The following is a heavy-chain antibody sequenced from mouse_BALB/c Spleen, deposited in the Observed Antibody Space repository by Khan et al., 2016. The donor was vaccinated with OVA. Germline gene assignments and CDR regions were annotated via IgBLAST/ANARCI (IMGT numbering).Heavy chain of an antibody. CDR1: GFTFSSFV. CDR2: ISSAATYT. Sequence: EVELVESGGGLVEPGGSLKLSCAASGFTFSSFVMSWVRQTPEKRLEWVATISSAATYTYHPDSIKGRFTISRDNAKNTRYLHMNSLRSDDTAIYYCTNGNYGWFAYWGLGTLVTVS. J-gene: IGHJ3*01. CDR3: TNGNYGWFAY. V-gene: IGHV5-9-1*01. D-gene: IGHD2-1*01.